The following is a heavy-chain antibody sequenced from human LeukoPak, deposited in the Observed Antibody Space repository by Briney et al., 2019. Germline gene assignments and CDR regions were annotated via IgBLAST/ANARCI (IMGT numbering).Heavy chain of an antibody. Sequence: PSETLSLTCAVYGASYNAYYWSWIRQPPGKGLEWIGDIDHRGTATYNPSLKSRLTISADASKNQFSLKLNSVTDADTAVYYCARDGYSITVWGQGTLVTVSS. CDR3: ARDGYSITV. CDR2: IDHRGTA. J-gene: IGHJ4*02. D-gene: IGHD6-13*01. CDR1: GASYNAYY. V-gene: IGHV4-34*01.